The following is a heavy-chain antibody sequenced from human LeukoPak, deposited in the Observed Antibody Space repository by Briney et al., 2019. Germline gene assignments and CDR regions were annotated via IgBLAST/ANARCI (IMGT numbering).Heavy chain of an antibody. CDR1: GFTFSGSA. V-gene: IGHV3-73*01. J-gene: IGHJ6*03. Sequence: GGSLRLSCAASGFTFSGSAMHWVRQASGKGLEWVGRIRSKANSYATAYAASVKGRFTISRDDSKNTAYLQMNSLKTEDTAVYYCTRLLVYYDSSGMPLYMDVWGKGTTVTVSS. D-gene: IGHD3-22*01. CDR2: IRSKANSYAT. CDR3: TRLLVYYDSSGMPLYMDV.